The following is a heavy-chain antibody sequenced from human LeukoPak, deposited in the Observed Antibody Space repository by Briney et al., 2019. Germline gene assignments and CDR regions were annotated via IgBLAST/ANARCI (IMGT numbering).Heavy chain of an antibody. J-gene: IGHJ5*02. D-gene: IGHD2-2*01. Sequence: ASVTVSCMASGYTFTSYGISWVRQAPGQGLEWMGWISAYNGNTNYAQKLQGRVTMTTDTSTSTAYMELRSLRSDDTAVYYCARVVVVPAAIRSRIAAAEWFDPWSEGTLVTV. CDR2: ISAYNGNT. CDR3: ARVVVVPAAIRSRIAAAEWFDP. CDR1: GYTFTSYG. V-gene: IGHV1-18*01.